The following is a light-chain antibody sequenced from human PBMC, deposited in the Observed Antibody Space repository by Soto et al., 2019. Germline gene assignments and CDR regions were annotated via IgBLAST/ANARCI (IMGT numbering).Light chain of an antibody. CDR1: GSDVGGHNH. V-gene: IGLV2-8*01. CDR2: EVS. CDR3: CSYVAGDSWV. Sequence: QSVLTQPPSASGSPGQSVTISCTGSGSDVGGHNHVSWYQQHPGEVPKLIIYEVSERPSGVPDRFSGSKSGNMASLTVSGLQADDEADYYCCSYVAGDSWVFGGGTKLTVL. J-gene: IGLJ3*02.